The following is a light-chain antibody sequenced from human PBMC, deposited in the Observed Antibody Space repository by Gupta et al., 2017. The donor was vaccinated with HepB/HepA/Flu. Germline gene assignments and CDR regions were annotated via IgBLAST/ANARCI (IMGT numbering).Light chain of an antibody. CDR3: SSADSNGTYHVL. J-gene: IGLJ3*02. Sequence: SSELTRHPAVSVPLGQTVRITCQEDSLRSYYASWYQQKPRQAPRLVIYSRTGRPSGIPDRFSGSSSGNTVSLTISGVQAEDEAVYYCSSADSNGTYHVLFGGGTKLTVL. CDR2: SRT. V-gene: IGLV3-19*01. CDR1: SLRSYY.